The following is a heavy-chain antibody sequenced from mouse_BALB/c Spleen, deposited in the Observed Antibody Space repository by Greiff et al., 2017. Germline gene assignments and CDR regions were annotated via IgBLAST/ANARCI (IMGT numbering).Heavy chain of an antibody. V-gene: IGHV5-6-5*01. CDR1: GFTLSSYA. J-gene: IGHJ3*01. Sequence: EVQVVESGAGLVAPGGSLKISCAASGFTLSSYAMSWVRQTPGKRLEWVACISGGGSTYYPAGMKGRFTISRDNARNILYLKMSSLRSEDTAMYYWARDHCVAYWGQGTLVTVSA. CDR3: ARDHCVAY. CDR2: ISGGGST. D-gene: IGHD1-2*01.